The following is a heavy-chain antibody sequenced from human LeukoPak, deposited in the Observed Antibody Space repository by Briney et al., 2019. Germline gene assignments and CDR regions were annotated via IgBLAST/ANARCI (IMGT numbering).Heavy chain of an antibody. V-gene: IGHV3-23*01. CDR1: GFTFGNYA. D-gene: IGHD2-2*01. J-gene: IGHJ4*02. CDR3: GKASCRSSSCYVDY. Sequence: GSLRLSCVASGFTFGNYATSWVRQAPGKGLEWVSGLTVSGDSTFYAESVTGRFIISRDNSKNTLYLRMNNLRAEDTAVYYCGKASCRSSSCYVDYWGQGTLVTVSS. CDR2: LTVSGDST.